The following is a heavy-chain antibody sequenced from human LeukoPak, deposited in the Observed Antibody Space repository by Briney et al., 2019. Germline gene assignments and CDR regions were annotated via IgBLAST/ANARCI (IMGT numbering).Heavy chain of an antibody. J-gene: IGHJ4*02. Sequence: PGGSLRLSCAASGFSVSSNYMSWVRQAPGKGLEWVSVIYSGGSIYYADSVKGRFTSSRDNSKNTMYLQMNSLRVEDTAVYYCARDSHKGLWGQGTLVTVSS. V-gene: IGHV3-66*01. CDR2: IYSGGSI. CDR3: ARDSHKGL. CDR1: GFSVSSNY.